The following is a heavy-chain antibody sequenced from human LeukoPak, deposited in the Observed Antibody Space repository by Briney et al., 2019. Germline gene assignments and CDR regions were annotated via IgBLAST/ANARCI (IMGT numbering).Heavy chain of an antibody. Sequence: GGSLRLSCTASGFTFSIYAVSWVRQAPGKGLEWVSSISGSGGRTYHADSVKGRFTISRDNPENTLLLQMNSLRAEDTAVYYCARDPYYVAGTFGYFDLWGQGTLVTVSS. CDR3: ARDPYYVAGTFGYFDL. CDR2: ISGSGGRT. J-gene: IGHJ4*02. V-gene: IGHV3-23*01. CDR1: GFTFSIYA. D-gene: IGHD3-16*01.